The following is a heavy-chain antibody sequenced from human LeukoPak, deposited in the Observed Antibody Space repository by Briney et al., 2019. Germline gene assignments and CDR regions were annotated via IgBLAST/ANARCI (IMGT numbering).Heavy chain of an antibody. CDR2: IYYSGST. Sequence: SETLSLTCTVSGGSISTYYWSWIRQPPGKGLERIGSIYYSGSTNYNPSLKSRVTISVDTSKNQFSLKLSSVTAADTALYYCARENGYRYDYWGQGTLVTVSS. V-gene: IGHV4-59*01. D-gene: IGHD5-18*01. CDR3: ARENGYRYDY. J-gene: IGHJ4*02. CDR1: GGSISTYY.